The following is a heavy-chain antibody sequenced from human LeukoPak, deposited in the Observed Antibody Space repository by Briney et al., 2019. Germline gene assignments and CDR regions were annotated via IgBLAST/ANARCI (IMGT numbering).Heavy chain of an antibody. V-gene: IGHV4-61*02. CDR1: GGSISSGSYY. J-gene: IGHJ4*02. CDR2: IYTSGST. D-gene: IGHD2-8*01. Sequence: SETLSLTSTVSGGSISSGSYYWSWIRQPAGKGLEWIGRIYTSGSTNYNPSLKSRVTISVDTSKNQFSLKLSSVTAADTAVYYCAIQRDCTNGVCYGNFDYWGQGTLVTVPS. CDR3: AIQRDCTNGVCYGNFDY.